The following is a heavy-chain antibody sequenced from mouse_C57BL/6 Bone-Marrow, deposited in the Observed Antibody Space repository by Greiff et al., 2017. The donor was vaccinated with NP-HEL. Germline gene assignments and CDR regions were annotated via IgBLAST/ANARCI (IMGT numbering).Heavy chain of an antibody. CDR2: IDPANGNT. Sequence: VQLKQSVAELVRPGASVKLSCTASGFNITNTYMHWVKQRPEQGLEWIGRIDPANGNTKYAPKFQGKATITADTSSNTAYLQLSSLTSEDTAIYYCASAQATWDYAMDYWGQGTSVTVSS. CDR1: GFNITNTY. J-gene: IGHJ4*01. D-gene: IGHD3-2*02. V-gene: IGHV14-3*01. CDR3: ASAQATWDYAMDY.